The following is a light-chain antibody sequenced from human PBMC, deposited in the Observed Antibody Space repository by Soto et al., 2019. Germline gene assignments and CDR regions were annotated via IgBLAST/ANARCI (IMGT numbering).Light chain of an antibody. CDR3: QQRSNWPPWT. Sequence: EIVLTQSPATLSLSPGERATLSCRASQSVSSYLAWYQQKPGQAPRLLIYDASNRATVIPARFSGSGSGTDFPLTISSVEPEDFAVYYCQQRSNWPPWTFGQGTKVELK. CDR1: QSVSSY. CDR2: DAS. J-gene: IGKJ1*01. V-gene: IGKV3-11*01.